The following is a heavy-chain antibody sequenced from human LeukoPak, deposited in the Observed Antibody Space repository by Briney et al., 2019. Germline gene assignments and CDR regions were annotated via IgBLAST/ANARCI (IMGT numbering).Heavy chain of an antibody. V-gene: IGHV3-21*01. CDR2: ISSSSSYI. CDR1: GFIFSTYS. Sequence: PGGSLRLSCAASGFIFSTYSMNWVRQAPGKGLEWVSSISSSSSYIYCADSVKGRFTISRDNAKNSLFLQMNSPRAEDTAVYYCARSGPEAGPRSSFYFVPWDYWGQGALVTVSS. J-gene: IGHJ4*02. CDR3: ARSGPEAGPRSSFYFVPWDY. D-gene: IGHD2/OR15-2a*01.